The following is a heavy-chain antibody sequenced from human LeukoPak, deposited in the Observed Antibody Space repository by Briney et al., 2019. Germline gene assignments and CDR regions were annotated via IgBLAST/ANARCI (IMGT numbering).Heavy chain of an antibody. CDR3: ARDPTVRNSGSYPEGYYYYYMDV. CDR1: GGSISSYY. V-gene: IGHV4-59*01. Sequence: SETLSLTCTVSGGSISSYYWSWIRQPPGPGLEWIGYIYNSRSTNYNTSLTSRGTISVDPSKNQFSLKLNSVTAADTAVYYCARDPTVRNSGSYPEGYYYYYMDVWGKGTTVTVSS. D-gene: IGHD1-26*01. CDR2: IYNSRST. J-gene: IGHJ6*03.